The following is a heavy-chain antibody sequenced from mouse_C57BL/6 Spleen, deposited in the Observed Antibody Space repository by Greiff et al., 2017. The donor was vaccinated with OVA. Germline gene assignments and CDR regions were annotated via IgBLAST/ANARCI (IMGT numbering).Heavy chain of an antibody. CDR1: GYTFTDYY. J-gene: IGHJ4*01. V-gene: IGHV1-76*01. Sequence: QVQLQQSGAELVRPGASVKLSCKASGYTFTDYYINWVKQRPGQGLEWIARIYPGSGNTYYNEKFKGKATLTAEKSSSTAYMQLSSLTSEDSAVYFCARRGKFYYAMDYWGQGTSVTVSS. CDR3: ARRGKFYYAMDY. CDR2: IYPGSGNT.